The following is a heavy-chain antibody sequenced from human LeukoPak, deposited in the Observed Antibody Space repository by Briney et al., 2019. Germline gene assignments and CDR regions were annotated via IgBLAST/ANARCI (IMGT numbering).Heavy chain of an antibody. V-gene: IGHV1-2*02. CDR1: GYTFTAYY. D-gene: IGHD6-19*01. J-gene: IGHJ4*02. CDR3: ARDFPSSGWYHPFDY. CDR2: INPNSGGT. Sequence: ASVEVSCKASGYTFTAYYMHWVRQAPGQGLEWMGWINPNSGGTNYAQKFQGRVTMTRDTSISTVYMELSRLRSDDTAVYYCARDFPSSGWYHPFDYWGQGILVTVSS.